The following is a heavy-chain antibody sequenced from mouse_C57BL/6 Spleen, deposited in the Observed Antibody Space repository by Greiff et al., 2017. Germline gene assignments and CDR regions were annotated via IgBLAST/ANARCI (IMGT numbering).Heavy chain of an antibody. Sequence: VQLQQSGPELVKPGASVKISCKASGYTFTDYYINWVKQRPGQGLEWIGWIYPGGGNTKYTEKFKGKATLTVDTSSSTTNMQHSSLTSAEAAVYFYAGEGEQIRLRGFFDYWGQGTTVTVSS. J-gene: IGHJ2*01. CDR2: IYPGGGNT. CDR1: GYTFTDYY. D-gene: IGHD3-2*02. CDR3: AGEGEQIRLRGFFDY. V-gene: IGHV1-84*01.